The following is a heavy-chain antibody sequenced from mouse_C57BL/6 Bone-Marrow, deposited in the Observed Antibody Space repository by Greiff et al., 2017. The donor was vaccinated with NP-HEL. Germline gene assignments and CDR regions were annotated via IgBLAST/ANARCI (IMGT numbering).Heavy chain of an antibody. CDR1: GYTFTDYE. CDR2: IDPETGGT. V-gene: IGHV1-15*01. D-gene: IGHD1-1*01. CDR3: TRLSYGSSYRYFDV. Sequence: QVQLQQSGAELVRPGASVTLSCKASGYTFTDYEMHWVKQTPVHGLEWIGAIDPETGGTAYNQKFKGKAILTADTSSSTAYMELRSLTSEDSAVDYWTRLSYGSSYRYFDVWGTGTTVTVSS. J-gene: IGHJ1*03.